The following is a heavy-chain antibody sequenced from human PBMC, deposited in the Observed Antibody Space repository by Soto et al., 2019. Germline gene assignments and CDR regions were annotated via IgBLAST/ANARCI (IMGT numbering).Heavy chain of an antibody. V-gene: IGHV4-4*02. CDR1: GGSISSSNW. CDR3: ARDCGDIVVVPAARGFDP. D-gene: IGHD2-2*01. J-gene: IGHJ5*02. Sequence: QVQLQESGPGLVKPSGTLSLTCAVSGGSISSSNWWSWVRQPPGKGLDWIGEIYHSGSTNYNPSLKSRVTISVDKSKNQFSLKLSSVTAADTAVYYCARDCGDIVVVPAARGFDPWGQGTLVTVSS. CDR2: IYHSGST.